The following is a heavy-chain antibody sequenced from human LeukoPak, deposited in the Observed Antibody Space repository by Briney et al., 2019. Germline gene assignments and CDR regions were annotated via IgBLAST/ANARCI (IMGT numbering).Heavy chain of an antibody. Sequence: PSETLSLTCTVSGDSFSNYYWNWIRQPPGKGLGWIGYIHYSGSTTYNPSLKSRVTISIDTSKNQFSLKLTSVTAADTAVYYCARDYDSSGRLYLHMDVWGKGTTVTVSS. CDR1: GDSFSNYY. CDR2: IHYSGST. CDR3: ARDYDSSGRLYLHMDV. D-gene: IGHD3-22*01. V-gene: IGHV4-59*01. J-gene: IGHJ6*03.